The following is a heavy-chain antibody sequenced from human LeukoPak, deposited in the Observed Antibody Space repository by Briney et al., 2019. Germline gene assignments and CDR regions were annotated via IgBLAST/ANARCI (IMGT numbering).Heavy chain of an antibody. Sequence: SETLSLTCTVSGYSISSGYYWGWIRQPPGKGLEWIGSGSTNYNPSLKSRVTISVDTSKNQFSLKLSSVTAADTAVYYCARHGPRIAVALWGQGTLVTVSS. CDR3: ARHGPRIAVAL. CDR1: GYSISSGYY. D-gene: IGHD6-19*01. V-gene: IGHV4-38-2*02. J-gene: IGHJ4*02. CDR2: SGST.